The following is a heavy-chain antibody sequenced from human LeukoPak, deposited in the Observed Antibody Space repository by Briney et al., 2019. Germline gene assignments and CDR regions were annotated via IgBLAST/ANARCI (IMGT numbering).Heavy chain of an antibody. CDR2: ISGSGGST. CDR3: AKEPITMNQGAPFDY. D-gene: IGHD3-10*01. CDR1: GFTFSSYP. Sequence: GGSLSLSCAASGFTFSSYPMNWVRHAPGNGLVWVTDISGSGGSTYYADYVKVRFTSARDNTKNTLYLQMNSLRAEDTAVYYCAKEPITMNQGAPFDYWGQGTLVTVSS. V-gene: IGHV3-23*01. J-gene: IGHJ4*02.